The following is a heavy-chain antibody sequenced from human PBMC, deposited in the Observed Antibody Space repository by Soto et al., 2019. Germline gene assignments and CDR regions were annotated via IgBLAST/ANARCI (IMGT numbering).Heavy chain of an antibody. J-gene: IGHJ6*02. CDR2: INPNSGGT. CDR3: ARTPVVPAATGDYYYYGMDV. CDR1: GYTFTGYY. V-gene: IGHV1-2*04. Sequence: GASVKVSCKASGYTFTGYYMHWVRQAPGQGLEWMGWINPNSGGTNYAQKFQGWVTMTRDTSISTAYMELSRLRSDDTAVYYCARTPVVPAATGDYYYYGMDVWGQGTTVTVSS. D-gene: IGHD2-2*01.